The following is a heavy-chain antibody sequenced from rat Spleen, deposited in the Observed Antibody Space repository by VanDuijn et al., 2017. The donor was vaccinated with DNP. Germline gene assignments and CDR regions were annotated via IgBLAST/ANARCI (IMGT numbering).Heavy chain of an antibody. J-gene: IGHJ2*01. CDR1: GYSITSNY. V-gene: IGHV3-1*01. CDR2: ISYSGST. Sequence: EVQLQESGSGLVKPSQSLSLTCSVTGYSITSNYWGWIRKFPGNKLEYIGHISYSGSTNYNPYLKSRLSITRDTSKNHFLLHLNSVTTEDTATYYCARWTRYFDYWGQGIMVTVSS. D-gene: IGHD1-7*01. CDR3: ARWTRYFDY.